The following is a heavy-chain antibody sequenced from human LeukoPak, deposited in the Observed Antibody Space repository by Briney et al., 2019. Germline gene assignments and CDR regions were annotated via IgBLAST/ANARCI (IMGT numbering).Heavy chain of an antibody. Sequence: GGSLRLSCAASGFTFSDYYMNWIRQAPGKGLEWVSVIYSGGSTYYADSVKGRFTISRDNSKNTLYLQMNSLRAEDTAVYYCARGKAVAEPIDYWGQGTLVTVSS. V-gene: IGHV3-53*01. CDR2: IYSGGST. D-gene: IGHD6-19*01. CDR3: ARGKAVAEPIDY. J-gene: IGHJ4*02. CDR1: GFTFSDYY.